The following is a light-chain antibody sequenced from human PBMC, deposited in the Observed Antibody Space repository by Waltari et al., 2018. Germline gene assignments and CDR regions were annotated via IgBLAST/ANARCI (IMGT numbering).Light chain of an antibody. Sequence: IQLTQSPSSLSASVGDSVTITCRARQDIGTSLAWFQQKPGRSPDLLIYTASTLQSGVPSRFSGSGSGTHFTLTIGSLHPEDFATYFCQQVNSYPRTFGQGTRLEIK. CDR2: TAS. CDR3: QQVNSYPRT. V-gene: IGKV1-9*01. J-gene: IGKJ5*01. CDR1: QDIGTS.